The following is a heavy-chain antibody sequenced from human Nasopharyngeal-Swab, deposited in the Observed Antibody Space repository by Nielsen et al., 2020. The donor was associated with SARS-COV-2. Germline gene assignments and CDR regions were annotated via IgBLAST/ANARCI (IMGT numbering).Heavy chain of an antibody. D-gene: IGHD3-22*01. CDR2: FNHIGST. CDR3: ARAYDSNEYYPPLFDY. V-gene: IGHV4-34*01. Sequence: SETLSLTFPVYGWSFSAYYWSWIRQPPGKGLDWFGEFNHIGSTNYNPSLKSRVTISVDTSKNQFSLKLSSVTAADTAMYYCARAYDSNEYYPPLFDYWGQGTLVTVSS. J-gene: IGHJ4*02. CDR1: GWSFSAYY.